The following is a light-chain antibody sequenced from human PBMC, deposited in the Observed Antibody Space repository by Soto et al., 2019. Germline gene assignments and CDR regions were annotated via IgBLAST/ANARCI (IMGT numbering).Light chain of an antibody. CDR2: GAS. V-gene: IGKV3-20*01. CDR1: QSVSSSY. J-gene: IGKJ2*01. CDR3: QQYGSSPQT. Sequence: EIVLTQSPGTLSLSPGERATLSCRASQSVSSSYLAWYQQKPGQAPRLLIYGASSRATGIPDRFSGSGSRTDFTLTRSRLEPEDFAVYYCQQYGSSPQTFGQGTKVDIK.